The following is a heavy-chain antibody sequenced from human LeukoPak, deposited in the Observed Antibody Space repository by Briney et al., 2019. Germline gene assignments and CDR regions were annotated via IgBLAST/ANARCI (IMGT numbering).Heavy chain of an antibody. CDR1: GFTFSSYA. V-gene: IGHV3-33*08. CDR2: IWYDGSNK. CDR3: AREGYDPCLDY. D-gene: IGHD3-22*01. J-gene: IGHJ4*02. Sequence: PGGSLRLSCAASGFTFSSYAMSWVRQAPGKGLEWVAVIWYDGSNKYYADSVKGRFTISRDNSKNTLYLQMNSLRAEDTAVYYCAREGYDPCLDYWGQGTLVTVSS.